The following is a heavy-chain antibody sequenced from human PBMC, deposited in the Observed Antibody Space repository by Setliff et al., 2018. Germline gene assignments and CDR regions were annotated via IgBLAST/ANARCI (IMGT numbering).Heavy chain of an antibody. Sequence: SETLSLTCTVSDDSFTGSRYYWGWIRQAPGSGLEWIGSISYSGTPYYNASVESRVTISIDTSRNQFSLELRSVTVADTATYYCVRPGGTTVVARHFDYWGSGILVTVSS. CDR3: VRPGGTTVVARHFDY. D-gene: IGHD2-15*01. J-gene: IGHJ4*01. CDR2: ISYSGTP. V-gene: IGHV4-39*01. CDR1: DDSFTGSRYY.